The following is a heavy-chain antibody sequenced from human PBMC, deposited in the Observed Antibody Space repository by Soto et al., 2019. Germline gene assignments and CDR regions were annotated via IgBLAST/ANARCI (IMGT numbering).Heavy chain of an antibody. Sequence: PSETLSLTCAVYGGSFSGYYWSWIRQPPGKGLEWIGEINHSGSTNYNPSLKSRVTISVDTSKNQFSLKLSSVTAADTAVYYCASAYYGSGSYYGMDVWGQGTTVTVSS. CDR2: INHSGST. J-gene: IGHJ6*02. CDR3: ASAYYGSGSYYGMDV. V-gene: IGHV4-34*01. D-gene: IGHD3-10*01. CDR1: GGSFSGYY.